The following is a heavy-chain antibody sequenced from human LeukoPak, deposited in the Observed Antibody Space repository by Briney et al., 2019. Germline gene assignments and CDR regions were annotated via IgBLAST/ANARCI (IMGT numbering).Heavy chain of an antibody. D-gene: IGHD6-19*01. V-gene: IGHV4-39*07. CDR3: ARGSGWYWFDP. J-gene: IGHJ5*02. Sequence: SETLPLTCTVSGGSISSSSYYWGWIRQPPGKGLEWIGSIYYSGSTYYNPSLKSRVTISVDTSKNQFSLKLSSVTAADTAVYYCARGSGWYWFDPWGQGTLVTVSS. CDR1: GGSISSSSYY. CDR2: IYYSGST.